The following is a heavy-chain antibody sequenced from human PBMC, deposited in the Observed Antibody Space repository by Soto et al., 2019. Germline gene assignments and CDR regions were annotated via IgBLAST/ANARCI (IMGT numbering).Heavy chain of an antibody. CDR1: GGSFSGYY. J-gene: IGHJ4*02. D-gene: IGHD5-12*01. V-gene: IGHV4-34*01. Sequence: TSETLSLTCAVYGGSFSGYYWSWIRQPPGKGLEWIGEINHSGSTNYNPSLKSRVTISVDTSRNQFSLKLSSVTAADTAVYYCARGEDIVATIYYFDYWGQGTLVTVSS. CDR3: ARGEDIVATIYYFDY. CDR2: INHSGST.